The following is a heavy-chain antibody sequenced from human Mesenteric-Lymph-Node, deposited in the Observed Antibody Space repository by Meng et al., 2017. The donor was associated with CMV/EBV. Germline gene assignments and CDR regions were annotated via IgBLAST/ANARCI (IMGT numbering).Heavy chain of an antibody. J-gene: IGHJ4*02. CDR3: TYYSSSFDY. V-gene: IGHV3-73*01. Sequence: GAAYGFTFGGYAMHGVRQGAGKGVEGVGSIRSKANSYGTAYAASVKGRFTISRDDSKNTAYLQMNSLKTEDTAVYYCTYYSSSFDYWGQGTLVTVSS. D-gene: IGHD6-13*01. CDR1: GFTFGGYA. CDR2: IRSKANSYGT.